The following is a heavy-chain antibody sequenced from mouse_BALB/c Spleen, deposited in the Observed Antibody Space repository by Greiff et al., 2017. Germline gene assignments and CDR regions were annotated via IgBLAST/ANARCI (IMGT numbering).Heavy chain of an antibody. D-gene: IGHD2-1*01. CDR1: GFTFSDYY. V-gene: IGHV5-4*02. CDR2: ISDGGSYT. CDR3: ARDGGNYDAMDY. Sequence: EVKLVESGGGLVKPGGSLKLSCAASGFTFSDYYMYWVRQTPEKRLEWVATISDGGSYTYYPDSVKGRFTISRDNAKNNLYLQMSSLKSEDTAMYYCARDGGNYDAMDYWGQGTSVTVSS. J-gene: IGHJ4*01.